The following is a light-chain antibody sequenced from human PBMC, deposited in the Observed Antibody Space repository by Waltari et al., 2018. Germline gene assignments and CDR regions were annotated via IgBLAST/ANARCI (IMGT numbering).Light chain of an antibody. J-gene: IGLJ3*02. CDR3: CSYGGSSTWV. Sequence: QSALIQPASVSGSPGQSITISCIGISSDVGSSNLVSWYQQHPDKAPKLMIYEGTKRPSGVSNRFSGSKSGNTASLIISGLQAEDEGDYYCSYGGSSTWVFGGGTKLTVL. V-gene: IGLV2-23*01. CDR2: EGT. CDR1: SSDVGSSNL.